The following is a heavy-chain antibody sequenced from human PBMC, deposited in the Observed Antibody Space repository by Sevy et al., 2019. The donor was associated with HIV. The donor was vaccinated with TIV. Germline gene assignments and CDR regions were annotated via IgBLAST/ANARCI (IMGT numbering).Heavy chain of an antibody. Sequence: ASVKVSCKASGYTFTGYYMHWVRQAPGQGLEWMGRINPNSGGTNYAQTFQGRVTMTRDTSISTAYMELSRLRSDDTAVYYCAREHPARGAFDIWGQGTMVTVSS. CDR2: INPNSGGT. CDR3: AREHPARGAFDI. J-gene: IGHJ3*02. CDR1: GYTFTGYY. V-gene: IGHV1-2*06.